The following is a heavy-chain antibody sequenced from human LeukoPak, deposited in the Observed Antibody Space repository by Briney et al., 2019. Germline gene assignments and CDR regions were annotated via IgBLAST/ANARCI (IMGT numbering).Heavy chain of an antibody. CDR3: AKDMRVGASGYYFDY. D-gene: IGHD1-26*01. Sequence: GGSLRLSCAASGFTFDDYAMHWVRQAPGKGLEWVSGISWNSGSIGYADSVKGRFTISRDNAKNSLYLQMNSLRAEDTALYYCAKDMRVGASGYYFDYWGQGTLVTVSS. J-gene: IGHJ4*02. CDR1: GFTFDDYA. V-gene: IGHV3-9*01. CDR2: ISWNSGSI.